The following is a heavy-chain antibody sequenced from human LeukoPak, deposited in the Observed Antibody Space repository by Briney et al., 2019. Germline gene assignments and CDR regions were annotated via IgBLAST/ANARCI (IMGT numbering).Heavy chain of an antibody. J-gene: IGHJ3*02. Sequence: SETLSLTCTVSGGSISSYYWSWIRQPAVKGLEWIGRIYTSGSTNYNPSLKSRVTISVDKSKNQFSLKMSSVTAADMAVYYCARASYDSSGSNAFDIWGQGTMVTVSS. D-gene: IGHD3-22*01. CDR3: ARASYDSSGSNAFDI. CDR2: IYTSGST. CDR1: GGSISSYY. V-gene: IGHV4-4*07.